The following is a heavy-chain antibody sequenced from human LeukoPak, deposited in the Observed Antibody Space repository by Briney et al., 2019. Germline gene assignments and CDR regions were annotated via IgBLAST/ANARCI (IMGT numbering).Heavy chain of an antibody. Sequence: GGSLRLSCAASGFTFSSYSMNWVRQAPGKGLERVSSISSSSSYIYYADSVKGRFTISRDNAKNSLYLQMNSPRAEDTAVYYCAGHLASYYYDSSGYLHDAFDIWGQGTMVTVSS. J-gene: IGHJ3*02. CDR2: ISSSSSYI. V-gene: IGHV3-21*01. CDR3: AGHLASYYYDSSGYLHDAFDI. D-gene: IGHD3-22*01. CDR1: GFTFSSYS.